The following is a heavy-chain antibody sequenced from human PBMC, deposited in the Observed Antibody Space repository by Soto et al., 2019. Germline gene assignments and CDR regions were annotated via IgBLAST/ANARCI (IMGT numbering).Heavy chain of an antibody. D-gene: IGHD1-26*01. CDR2: ISAYNGNT. CDR3: AGESGSYWEWYYYGMDV. J-gene: IGHJ6*02. CDR1: GYTFTSYG. V-gene: IGHV1-18*01. Sequence: QVQLVQSGAEVKKPGASVKVSCKASGYTFTSYGISWVRQAPGQGLEWMGWISAYNGNTNYALKLQGRVTMTTDTSTSTADMELRSLRSDDTAVYDCAGESGSYWEWYYYGMDVWGQGTTVTVSS.